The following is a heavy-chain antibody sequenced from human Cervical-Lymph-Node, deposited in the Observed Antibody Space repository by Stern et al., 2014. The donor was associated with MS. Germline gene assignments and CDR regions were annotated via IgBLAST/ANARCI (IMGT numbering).Heavy chain of an antibody. D-gene: IGHD2/OR15-2a*01. CDR2: IKSETDGGTT. Sequence: EVQLVESGGDLVKPGGSLRLSCEVSGFTFSYAWMSWVRQAPGKGLEWVGRIKSETDGGTTDYAAPVKGRFIISRDDSKNTVYLQMNSLKSEDTAVYYCTSHYFYRGYWGQGALVTVSS. CDR3: TSHYFYRGY. CDR1: GFTFSYAW. J-gene: IGHJ4*02. V-gene: IGHV3-15*01.